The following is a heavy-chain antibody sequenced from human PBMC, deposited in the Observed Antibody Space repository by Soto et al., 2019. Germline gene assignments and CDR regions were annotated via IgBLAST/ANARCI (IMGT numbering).Heavy chain of an antibody. D-gene: IGHD2-21*01. CDR3: ARGAFCGGAAGCRDMDV. J-gene: IGHJ6*02. V-gene: IGHV1-18*01. Sequence: QIQLVQSGGEVKKPGASVKVSCKSSGYKFISHSITWVRQAPGQGLEWMGRISAYNGNTNYAQKLQGRVTMTTDTSTISAYMELRSLRSDDTAVYYCARGAFCGGAAGCRDMDVWGQGTTVTVSS. CDR1: GYKFISHS. CDR2: ISAYNGNT.